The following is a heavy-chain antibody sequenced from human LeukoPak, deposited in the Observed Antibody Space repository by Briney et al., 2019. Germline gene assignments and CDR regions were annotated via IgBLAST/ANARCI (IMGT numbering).Heavy chain of an antibody. V-gene: IGHV4-39*01. J-gene: IGHJ3*01. Sequence: SETLSLTCSVSGGSITDTNYYWAWIRQPPGKGLEWIANIYYTGTSYFNPSLKSRVTISVDTSNNQFSLKLSSVTAADTAVYYCARDVSRTSWTWRWGQGTVVTVSS. CDR3: ARDVSRTSWTWR. CDR2: IYYTGTS. D-gene: IGHD2-2*01. CDR1: GGSITDTNYY.